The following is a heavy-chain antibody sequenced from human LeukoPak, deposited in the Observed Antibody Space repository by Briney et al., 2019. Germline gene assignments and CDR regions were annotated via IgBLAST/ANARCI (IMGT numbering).Heavy chain of an antibody. CDR1: GYTFTSYY. Sequence: ASVKVSCKASGYTFTSYYMHWVRQAPGQGLEWMGIINPSGGSTSYAQKFQGRVTMTRDTSTSTVYMELSSLRSEDTAVYYCARDPINIATAANGFDYWGQGTLVTVSS. CDR2: INPSGGST. D-gene: IGHD6-13*01. CDR3: ARDPINIATAANGFDY. J-gene: IGHJ4*02. V-gene: IGHV1-46*01.